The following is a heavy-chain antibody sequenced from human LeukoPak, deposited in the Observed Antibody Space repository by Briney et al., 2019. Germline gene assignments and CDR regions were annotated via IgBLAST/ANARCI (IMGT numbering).Heavy chain of an antibody. CDR1: GGSFSNFG. D-gene: IGHD1-26*01. Sequence: SVKVSCKASGGSFSNFGISWVRQAPGQGLEWMGGILPVSNTANNAQNFQGRVTFTADTSTGTAYMELSSLRSEDTAVYYCARRYSGSYFLSWFDPWGQGTLVTVSS. CDR2: ILPVSNTA. J-gene: IGHJ5*02. CDR3: ARRYSGSYFLSWFDP. V-gene: IGHV1-69*06.